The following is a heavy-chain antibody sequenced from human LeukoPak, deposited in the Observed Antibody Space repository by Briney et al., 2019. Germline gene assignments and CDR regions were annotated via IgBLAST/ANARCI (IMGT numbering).Heavy chain of an antibody. V-gene: IGHV1-2*02. Sequence: ASVKVSCKASGYTFTGYYVHWVRQAPGQGLEWMGWIYPNSGDTKYAQKFQGRVTMTRDTSINTAYMELSRLTSDDMAVYYCARYRYYRSGSLSPPFDPWGQGTLVTVSS. CDR2: IYPNSGDT. CDR3: ARYRYYRSGSLSPPFDP. D-gene: IGHD3-10*01. J-gene: IGHJ5*02. CDR1: GYTFTGYY.